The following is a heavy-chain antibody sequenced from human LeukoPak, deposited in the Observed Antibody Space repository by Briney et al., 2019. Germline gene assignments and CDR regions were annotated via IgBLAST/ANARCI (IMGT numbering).Heavy chain of an antibody. CDR1: GGSISSGGYY. CDR3: AREKLGGHDY. D-gene: IGHD7-27*01. J-gene: IGHJ4*02. V-gene: IGHV4-31*03. Sequence: SETLSLTCTVFGGSISSGGYYWSWIRQHPGKGLEWIGYIYYSGSAYYNPSLKSRVTISVDTSKNQFLLDLNYVTAADTAVYYCAREKLGGHDYWGQGTLVTVSS. CDR2: IYYSGSA.